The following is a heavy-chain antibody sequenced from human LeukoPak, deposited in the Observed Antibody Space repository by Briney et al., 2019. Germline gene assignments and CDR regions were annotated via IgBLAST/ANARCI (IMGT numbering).Heavy chain of an antibody. CDR3: ARHVAVAANYDY. D-gene: IGHD6-19*01. Sequence: SETLSLTCTVSGDSITSRTSCWSWIRQPPGKGLEWITCMYHTGDTFYSPSLRSRVTISIDTSKNQFSLKLSSVTAADTALYYCARHVAVAANYDYWGQGSPVIVSS. CDR1: GDSITSRTSC. CDR2: MYHTGDT. J-gene: IGHJ4*02. V-gene: IGHV4-39*01.